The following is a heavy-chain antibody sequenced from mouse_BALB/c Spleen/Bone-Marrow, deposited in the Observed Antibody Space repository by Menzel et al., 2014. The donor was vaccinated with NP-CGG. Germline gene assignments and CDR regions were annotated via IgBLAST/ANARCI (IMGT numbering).Heavy chain of an antibody. CDR1: GYTFTSYY. Sequence: QVHLQQSGAELVKPGASVKLSCKASGYTFTSYYMYWVKQRPGQGLEWIGEINPSNGGTNFNEKFKSKATLTVDKSSSTAYMQLSSLTSEDSAVYYCTREGDSPFAYWGQGTLVTVSA. J-gene: IGHJ3*01. CDR3: TREGDSPFAY. CDR2: INPSNGGT. V-gene: IGHV1S81*02. D-gene: IGHD2-13*01.